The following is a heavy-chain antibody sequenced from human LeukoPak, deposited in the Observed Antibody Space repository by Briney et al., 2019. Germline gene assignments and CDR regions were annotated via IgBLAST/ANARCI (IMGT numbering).Heavy chain of an antibody. D-gene: IGHD2-2*01. J-gene: IGHJ4*02. CDR1: GFTFSSYW. CDR3: ETPSSYCTSTSCPPDF. V-gene: IGHV3-7*01. Sequence: EGSLRLSCAASGFTFSSYWMSWVRQAPGKGLEWVANIKQDGSEKYYVDSVKGRFTISRDIAKNSLYRQMNNLRAEDTAVIYCETPSSYCTSTSCPPDFWGQGTLVTVSS. CDR2: IKQDGSEK.